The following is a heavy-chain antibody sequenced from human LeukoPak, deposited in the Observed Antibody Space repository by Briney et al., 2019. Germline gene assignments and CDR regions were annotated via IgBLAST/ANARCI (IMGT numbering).Heavy chain of an antibody. CDR1: GGSISSYY. CDR3: ARDQYKYDGNYRYYQRMDV. V-gene: IGHV4-4*07. J-gene: IGHJ6*03. CDR2: ISNSGNN. D-gene: IGHD1-7*01. Sequence: SETLSLTCTVSGGSISSYYWSWIRQPAGKGLEWIGRISNSGNNNYNPSLKSRVTMSVDTSKNQVSLKLSAVTAADTAMYYCARDQYKYDGNYRYYQRMDVWGKGTTVTVSS.